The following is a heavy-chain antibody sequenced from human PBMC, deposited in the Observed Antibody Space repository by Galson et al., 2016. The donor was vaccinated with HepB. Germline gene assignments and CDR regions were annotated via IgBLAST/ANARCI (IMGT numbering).Heavy chain of an antibody. V-gene: IGHV1-3*01. D-gene: IGHD3-10*01. CDR2: INGGDGNT. CDR1: GHTFTSYA. J-gene: IGHJ4*02. Sequence: SVKVSCKASGHTFTSYAIHWVRQAPGQRPECMGWINGGDGNTQYSQKFQGRVTFTRDTSANIAYMELSSLRSEDTAVYYCARGLGGSGTYWFWGQGTLVTVSS. CDR3: ARGLGGSGTYWF.